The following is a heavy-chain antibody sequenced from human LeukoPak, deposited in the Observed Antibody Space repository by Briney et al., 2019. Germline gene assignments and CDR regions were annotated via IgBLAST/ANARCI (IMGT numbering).Heavy chain of an antibody. D-gene: IGHD4-17*01. CDR2: IYHSGST. CDR3: ARVSLGYGDYYFDY. V-gene: IGHV4-30-2*01. Sequence: SQTLSLTCAVSGGSISSAGYSWSSIRQPPGNGLEWIGYIYHSGSTYYNPSLKTRVTISVDRSKNQFSLKLSSVTAADTAVYYCARVSLGYGDYYFDYWGQGTLVTVSS. J-gene: IGHJ4*02. CDR1: GGSISSAGYS.